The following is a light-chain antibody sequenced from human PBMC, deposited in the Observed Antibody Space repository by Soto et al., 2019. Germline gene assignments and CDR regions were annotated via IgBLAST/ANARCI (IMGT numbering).Light chain of an antibody. CDR2: DAS. V-gene: IGKV1-5*01. CDR1: QSISSW. J-gene: IGKJ1*01. CDR3: QQYNSYSWT. Sequence: DIQMTQSPSTLSASVGDRVTITCRASQSISSWLAWYQPKPGKAPKLLIYDASSLESGDPSRFSGSGSGTEFTLTISSLQPDDFATYYCQQYNSYSWTFGQGTKVEIK.